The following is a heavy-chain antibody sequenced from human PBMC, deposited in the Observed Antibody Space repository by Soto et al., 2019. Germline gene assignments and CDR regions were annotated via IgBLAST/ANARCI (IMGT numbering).Heavy chain of an antibody. Sequence: ASVKVSCKASGYTFTSYAMHWVRQAPGQRLEWMGWINAGNGNTKYSQKFQGRVTITRDTSASTAYMELSSLRSEDTAVYYCAREGFYCSGGSCYSNWFDPWGQGTLVTVSP. CDR1: GYTFTSYA. CDR2: INAGNGNT. J-gene: IGHJ5*02. CDR3: AREGFYCSGGSCYSNWFDP. V-gene: IGHV1-3*01. D-gene: IGHD2-15*01.